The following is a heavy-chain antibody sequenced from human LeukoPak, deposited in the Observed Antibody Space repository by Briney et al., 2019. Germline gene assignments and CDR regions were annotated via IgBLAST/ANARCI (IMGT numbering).Heavy chain of an antibody. J-gene: IGHJ4*02. CDR2: IGIDSGNT. CDR3: ARDYKYAFDN. V-gene: IGHV3-11*06. D-gene: IGHD5-24*01. CDR1: GFTFSDYS. Sequence: GGSLRLSCAASGFTFSDYSMSWVRQAPGKGLEWISYIGIDSGNTNYADSVKGRFTISGDKAKNSLYLQMNSLPVEDTAVYYCARDYKYAFDNWGQGTLVTVSS.